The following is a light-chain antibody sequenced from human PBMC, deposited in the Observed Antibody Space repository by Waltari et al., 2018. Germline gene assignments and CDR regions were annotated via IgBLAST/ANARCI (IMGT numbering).Light chain of an antibody. J-gene: IGLJ3*02. CDR2: RNN. CDR3: AAWDDSLSGRV. Sequence: QSVLTQPPSASGTPGQRVTISCSGTRSNVGTNYVYWYQHLPGTAPKLPIYRNNQRPSGFPYRFSGSKSGTSASLAISGLRSEDEADYYCAAWDDSLSGRVFGGGTKVTVL. CDR1: RSNVGTNY. V-gene: IGLV1-47*01.